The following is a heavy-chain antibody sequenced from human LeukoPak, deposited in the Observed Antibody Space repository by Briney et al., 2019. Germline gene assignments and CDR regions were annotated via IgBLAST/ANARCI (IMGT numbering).Heavy chain of an antibody. Sequence: PGGSLRLSCAASGFTFSSYSLNWVRQAPGKGLEWISYISSSSKTIYYADSVKGRFTISRDNAKNSLYLQMNSLRSEDTAVYYCARGSPYFYGTDLDYWGQGTLVTVSS. CDR2: ISSSSKTI. D-gene: IGHD3-10*01. CDR3: ARGSPYFYGTDLDY. CDR1: GFTFSSYS. V-gene: IGHV3-48*01. J-gene: IGHJ4*02.